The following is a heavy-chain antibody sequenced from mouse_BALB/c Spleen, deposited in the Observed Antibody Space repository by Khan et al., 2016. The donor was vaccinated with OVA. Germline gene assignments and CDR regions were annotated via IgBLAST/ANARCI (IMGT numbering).Heavy chain of an antibody. CDR1: GFSLTNYG. CDR3: VRQPYYHYYVMDY. V-gene: IGHV2-6-1*01. Sequence: QVQLKESGPGLVAPSQSLSITCTISGFSLTNYGVHWVRQPPGKGLEWLVVIWSDGSTTYNSALKSRLSISKDNSMSQVFLKMNSLQTDDTAMYYCVRQPYYHYYVMDYWGQGTSVTVSS. D-gene: IGHD2-10*01. CDR2: IWSDGST. J-gene: IGHJ4*01.